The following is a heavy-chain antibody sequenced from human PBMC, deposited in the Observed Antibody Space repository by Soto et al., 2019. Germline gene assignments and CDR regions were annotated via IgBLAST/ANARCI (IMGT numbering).Heavy chain of an antibody. CDR1: GESFSGYY. J-gene: IGHJ4*02. Sequence: SETLSLTCAVYGESFSGYYWSWVRQAPGKGLEWIGEIYQSGSTNYSPSLKSRLTISVDTSKNQFSLNLDSVTAADTAVYYCARGSGYCSGGTCYPVFDYWGQGTLVTVS. D-gene: IGHD2-15*01. V-gene: IGHV4-34*01. CDR2: IYQSGST. CDR3: ARGSGYCSGGTCYPVFDY.